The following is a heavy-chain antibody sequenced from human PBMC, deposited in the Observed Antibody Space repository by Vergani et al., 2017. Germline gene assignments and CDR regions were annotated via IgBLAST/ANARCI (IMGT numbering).Heavy chain of an antibody. Sequence: EVQLLESGGGLVQPGGSLRLSCAASGFTFSSYAMSWVRQAPGKGLEWVSAISGSGGSTYYADSVKGRFTISRDNSKTTLYLQMNSLRAEDTAVYYCARGTQLWPYYYYGMDVWGQGTTVTVSS. V-gene: IGHV3-23*01. J-gene: IGHJ6*02. CDR3: ARGTQLWPYYYYGMDV. D-gene: IGHD5-18*01. CDR2: ISGSGGST. CDR1: GFTFSSYA.